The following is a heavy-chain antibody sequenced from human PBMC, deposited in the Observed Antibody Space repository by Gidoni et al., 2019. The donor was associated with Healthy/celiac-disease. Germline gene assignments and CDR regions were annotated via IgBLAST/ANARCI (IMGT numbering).Heavy chain of an antibody. CDR1: GFTFSSYA. CDR3: AKADRLGATTDY. J-gene: IGHJ4*02. CDR2: IDGSGGST. Sequence: EVQLLESGGGSVQPGGSLRLSCAASGFTFSSYAMSWVRQAPGKGLEWVSAIDGSGGSTYYADSVKGRFTISRDNSKNTLYLQMNSLRAEDTAVYYCAKADRLGATTDYWGQGTLVTVSS. V-gene: IGHV3-23*01. D-gene: IGHD1-26*01.